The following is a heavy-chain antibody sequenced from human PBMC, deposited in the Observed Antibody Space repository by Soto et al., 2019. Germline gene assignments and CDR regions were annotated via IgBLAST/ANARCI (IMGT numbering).Heavy chain of an antibody. V-gene: IGHV4-4*02. CDR2: IYHSGST. CDR3: ARKDYYYYGMDV. J-gene: IGHJ6*02. CDR1: GGSISSSNW. Sequence: QVQLQESGPGLVKPSGTLSLTCAVSGGSISSSNWWSWVRQPPGKGLEWIGEIYHSGSTNYNPSLKSRVTTSVDKSKNQFSLKLSSVTAADTAVYDCARKDYYYYGMDVWGQGNTVTVSS.